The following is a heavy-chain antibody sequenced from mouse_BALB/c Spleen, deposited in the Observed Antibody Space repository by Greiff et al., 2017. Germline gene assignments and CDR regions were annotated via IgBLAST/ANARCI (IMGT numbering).Heavy chain of an antibody. Sequence: EVKLMESGGGLVKPGGSLKLSCAASGFAFSSYDMSWVRQTPEKRLEWVAYISSGGGSTYYPDTVKGRFTISRDNAKNTLYLQMSSLKSEDTAIYYCARQRYDGEAWFAYWGQGTLVTVSA. CDR1: GFAFSSYD. CDR2: ISSGGGST. J-gene: IGHJ3*01. V-gene: IGHV5-12-1*01. D-gene: IGHD2-14*01. CDR3: ARQRYDGEAWFAY.